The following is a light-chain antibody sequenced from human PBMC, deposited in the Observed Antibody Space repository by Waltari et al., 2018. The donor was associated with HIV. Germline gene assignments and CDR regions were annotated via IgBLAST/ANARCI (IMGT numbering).Light chain of an antibody. CDR2: DNN. V-gene: IGLV1-51*01. Sequence: QSVLTQPPSVSAAPGQKVTISCSGSSPNIGNNYVSWYQQPPGTAPKLLIYDNNNRPSGIPDRFSGSESGTSATLGITGLQTGDEADYYCGTWDSSLSAWVFGGGTKLTVL. J-gene: IGLJ3*02. CDR3: GTWDSSLSAWV. CDR1: SPNIGNNY.